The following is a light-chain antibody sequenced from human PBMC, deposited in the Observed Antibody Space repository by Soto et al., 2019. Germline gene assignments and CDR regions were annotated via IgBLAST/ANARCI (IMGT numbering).Light chain of an antibody. CDR1: QSVLYSSSNKNY. Sequence: DIVMTQSPDSLAVSLGERATINCRSSQSVLYSSSNKNYLAWYQQKPGQPPKLLIYWASTRESGVPDRFSVSGSGTDFTLTISSLQAEDVAVYYGQHYCSSPWTFGKGTKVEIK. CDR2: WAS. CDR3: QHYCSSPWT. V-gene: IGKV4-1*01. J-gene: IGKJ1*01.